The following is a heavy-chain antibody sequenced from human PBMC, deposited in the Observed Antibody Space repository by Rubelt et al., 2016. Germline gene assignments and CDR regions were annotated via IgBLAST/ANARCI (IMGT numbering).Heavy chain of an antibody. V-gene: IGHV4-39*07. Sequence: QVQLQESGPGLVKPSQTLSLTCTVSGGSISSGGYYWSWIRQHPGKGLEWIGSIYHSGSTYYNPSLKSRVTISVDTSKNQFSLKLSAVTAADTAVYYCARGASLGATAAAGMGAFDIWGQGTVVTVSS. D-gene: IGHD6-13*01. CDR3: ARGASLGATAAAGMGAFDI. J-gene: IGHJ3*02. CDR2: IYHSGST. CDR1: GGSISSGGYY.